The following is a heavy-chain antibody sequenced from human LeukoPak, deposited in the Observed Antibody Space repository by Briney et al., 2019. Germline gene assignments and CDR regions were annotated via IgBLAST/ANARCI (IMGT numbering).Heavy chain of an antibody. CDR1: GFIFDDYV. Sequence: GRSLRLSCEASGFIFDDYVMHWVRQAPGKGLEWVSGASWNSVGYADSVKGRFTISRDNAKNSLYLQMNSLRVEGTAVYYCARGPPYGSRSDYFDYWGQGTLVTVSS. CDR2: ASWNSV. D-gene: IGHD3-10*01. CDR3: ARGPPYGSRSDYFDY. J-gene: IGHJ4*02. V-gene: IGHV3-9*01.